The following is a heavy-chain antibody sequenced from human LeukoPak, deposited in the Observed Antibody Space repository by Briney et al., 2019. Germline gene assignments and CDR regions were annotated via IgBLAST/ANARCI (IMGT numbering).Heavy chain of an antibody. D-gene: IGHD1-7*01. CDR3: TTDSSGNYRARLLDY. CDR1: GFTFSNAW. CDR2: IKSKTDGGTT. Sequence: GGSLRLSCAASGFTFSNAWMSWVRQAPGKGLEWVGRIKSKTDGGTTDYAAPVKGRFTISRDDSKNTLYLQMNSLKTEDTAVYYCTTDSSGNYRARLLDYWGQGTLVTVSS. J-gene: IGHJ4*02. V-gene: IGHV3-15*01.